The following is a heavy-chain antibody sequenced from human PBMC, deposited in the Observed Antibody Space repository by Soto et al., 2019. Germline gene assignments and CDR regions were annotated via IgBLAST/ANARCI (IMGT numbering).Heavy chain of an antibody. CDR2: IYYSGST. V-gene: IGHV4-59*01. CDR1: GGSISSYY. Sequence: QVQLQESGPGLVKPSETLSLTCTVSGGSISSYYWSWIRQPPGKGLEWIGHIYYSGSTNYNPSLKSRVTISVDTSKNQFSLKLSSVTAADTAVYYCARVSYPGAFDIWGQGTMVTVSS. J-gene: IGHJ3*02. CDR3: ARVSYPGAFDI.